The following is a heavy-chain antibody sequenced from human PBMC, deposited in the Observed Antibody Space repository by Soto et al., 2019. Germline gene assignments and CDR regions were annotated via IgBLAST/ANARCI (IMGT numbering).Heavy chain of an antibody. Sequence: QLQLQESGPGLVKPSETLSLTCTVSGGSISSSSYYWGWIRQPPGKGLEWIGSIYYSGSTYYNPSLKSRVTISVDTSKNQFSLKLSSVTAADTAVYYCARHVTVEAPDDAFDIWGQGTMVTVSS. CDR3: ARHVTVEAPDDAFDI. V-gene: IGHV4-39*01. CDR2: IYYSGST. J-gene: IGHJ3*02. CDR1: GGSISSSSYY. D-gene: IGHD2-15*01.